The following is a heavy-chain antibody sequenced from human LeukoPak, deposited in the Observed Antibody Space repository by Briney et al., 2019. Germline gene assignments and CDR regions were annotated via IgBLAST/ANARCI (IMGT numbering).Heavy chain of an antibody. J-gene: IGHJ4*02. D-gene: IGHD6-13*01. Sequence: GRSLRLSCTASGFTFGEYAMGWVRQAPGKGLGWVSFIRGRVYGGTTEYAASVKGRFTIPRDDSKSIAYLQMNSLKIEDTAVYYCFKYSSSSVDYWGQGTLVTVSS. CDR2: IRGRVYGGTT. V-gene: IGHV3-49*04. CDR1: GFTFGEYA. CDR3: FKYSSSSVDY.